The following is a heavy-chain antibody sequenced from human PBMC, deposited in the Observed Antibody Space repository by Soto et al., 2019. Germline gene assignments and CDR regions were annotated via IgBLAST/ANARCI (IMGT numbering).Heavy chain of an antibody. CDR1: GGTFSSLA. CDR3: AGSPGVIDY. CDR2: LVPVFGTA. Sequence: QVQLVQSGAEVKKPGSSVKVSCKASGGTFSSLAISWVRQAPGQGLEWMGGLVPVFGTANYAQKFQARVTITADKSTSTSYMELSSLRSEVTAVYYCAGSPGVIDYWGQGTLVTVSS. J-gene: IGHJ4*02. V-gene: IGHV1-69*06. D-gene: IGHD3-10*01.